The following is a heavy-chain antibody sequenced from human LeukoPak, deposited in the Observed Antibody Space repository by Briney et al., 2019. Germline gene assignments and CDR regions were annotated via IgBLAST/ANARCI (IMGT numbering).Heavy chain of an antibody. CDR2: INYSGRT. CDR3: ATTISGWYYFDY. J-gene: IGHJ4*02. V-gene: IGHV4-59*08. CDR1: GGSNSAYY. D-gene: IGHD6-13*01. Sequence: PSETLSLTCSVSGGSNSAYYWSWIRQPPGKGLEWIGYINYSGRTDYKPSLKGRVTISVDTSKNQFSLKLSSVTAADTAVFYCATTISGWYYFDYWGQGTLVTVPS.